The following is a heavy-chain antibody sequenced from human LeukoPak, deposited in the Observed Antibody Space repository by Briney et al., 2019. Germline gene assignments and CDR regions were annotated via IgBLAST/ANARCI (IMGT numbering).Heavy chain of an antibody. V-gene: IGHV3-30*04. J-gene: IGHJ4*02. CDR2: ISYDGSNK. CDR3: AKDLKYCSGARCYWPDGLFDY. D-gene: IGHD2-15*01. Sequence: QSGGSLRLSCAASGFTFSSYAMHWVRQAPGKGLEWVAVISYDGSNKYYADSVKGRFTISRDNSKNTPYLQMNSLRAEDTAVYYCAKDLKYCSGARCYWPDGLFDYWGQGTLVTVSS. CDR1: GFTFSSYA.